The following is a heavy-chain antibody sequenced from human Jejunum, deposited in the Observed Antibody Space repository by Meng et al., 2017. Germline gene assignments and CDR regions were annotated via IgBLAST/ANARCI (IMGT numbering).Heavy chain of an antibody. D-gene: IGHD1-26*01. CDR3: ARTPLYSGSYYFDP. CDR1: GDSVSSDNYY. V-gene: IGHV4-61*03. CDR2: VYYSGHT. J-gene: IGHJ4*02. Sequence: QVQLQESGPGLVMPSETLSLTCTVSGDSVSSDNYYWSWIRQPPGKGLEWIGYVYYSGHTDCNPSLKSRLSISIDTSKNHFSLKLSSVTAADTAVYYCARTPLYSGSYYFDPWGQGALVTVSS.